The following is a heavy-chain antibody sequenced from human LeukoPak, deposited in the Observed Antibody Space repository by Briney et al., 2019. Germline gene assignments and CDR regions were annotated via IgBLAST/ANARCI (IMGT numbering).Heavy chain of an antibody. Sequence: TSETLSLTCTVAGGSVRSGSYYWNWIRQPAGEGLEWLGRIQPSGNTNYSPSLKSRVTISVDTSKNQFSLKLSSVTAADTAVYYCARHKNGVQAHWGQGTLVTVSS. CDR2: IQPSGNT. J-gene: IGHJ4*02. CDR1: GGSVRSGSYY. D-gene: IGHD3-10*01. V-gene: IGHV4-61*02. CDR3: ARHKNGVQAH.